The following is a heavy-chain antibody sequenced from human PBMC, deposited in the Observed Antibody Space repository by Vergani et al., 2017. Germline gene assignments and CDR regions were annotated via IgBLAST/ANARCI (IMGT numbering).Heavy chain of an antibody. CDR3: AGVLLGYSYGYGSYYYMDV. V-gene: IGHV1-69*01. Sequence: QVQLVQSGAEVKKPGSSVKVSCKASGGTFSSYAISWVRQAPGQGLEWMGGIIPIFGTANYAQKFQGRVTITADESTSTAYMELSSLRSEDTAVYYCAGVLLGYSYGYGSYYYMDVWGKGTTVTVSS. D-gene: IGHD5-18*01. CDR1: GGTFSSYA. J-gene: IGHJ6*03. CDR2: IIPIFGTA.